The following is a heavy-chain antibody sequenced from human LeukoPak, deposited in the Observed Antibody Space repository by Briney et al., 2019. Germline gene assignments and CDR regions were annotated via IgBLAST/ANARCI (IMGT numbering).Heavy chain of an antibody. CDR1: GYTFTSYD. D-gene: IGHD3-3*01. Sequence: ASVKVSCKAPGYTFTSYDINWVRQATGQGLEWMGWMNPNSGNTGYAQKFQGRVTMTRNTSISTAYMELSSLRSEDTAVYYCARGMDYDFWSGYYLWFDPWGQGTLVTVSS. J-gene: IGHJ5*02. CDR2: MNPNSGNT. V-gene: IGHV1-8*01. CDR3: ARGMDYDFWSGYYLWFDP.